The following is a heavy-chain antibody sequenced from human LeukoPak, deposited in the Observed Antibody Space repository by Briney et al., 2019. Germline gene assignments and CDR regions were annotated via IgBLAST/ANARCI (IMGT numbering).Heavy chain of an antibody. CDR3: ARLGGYFDWLGFDY. CDR2: IYYSGST. J-gene: IGHJ4*02. Sequence: SSETLSLTCTVSGGSISRSSYYCGWVRQPRGRGLEWIGSIYYSGSTYYNPSLKSRVTISVDTSKNQFSLKLSSVTAEDTAVYYCARLGGYFDWLGFDYWGQGTLVTVSS. D-gene: IGHD3-9*01. V-gene: IGHV4-39*01. CDR1: GGSISRSSYY.